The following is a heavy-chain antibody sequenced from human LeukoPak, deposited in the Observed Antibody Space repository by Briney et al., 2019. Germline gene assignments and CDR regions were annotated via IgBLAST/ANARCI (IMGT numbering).Heavy chain of an antibody. V-gene: IGHV4-61*01. CDR3: ARARIAAAVQHYYYMDV. CDR1: GYSISSGYY. D-gene: IGHD6-13*01. CDR2: IYYSGST. J-gene: IGHJ6*03. Sequence: SETLSLTCSVSGYSISSGYYWGWIRQPLGKGLEWIGYIYYSGSTNYNPSLKSRVTISVDTSRNQFSLKLSSVTAADTAVYYCARARIAAAVQHYYYMDVWGKGTTVTVSS.